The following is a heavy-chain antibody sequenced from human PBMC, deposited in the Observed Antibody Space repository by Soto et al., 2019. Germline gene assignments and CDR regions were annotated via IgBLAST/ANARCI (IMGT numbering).Heavy chain of an antibody. Sequence: EVQLLESGGGLVQPGGSLRLSCAASGFTLSGRSMHWVRQAPGKGLVWVSGIDNAGTDSTYADSVKGRFTSSRDNAKNMLYLQMKSLRVEDTAVYYCARGWFGPDVWGKGTTVTVSS. CDR1: GFTLSGRS. CDR2: IDNAGTDS. J-gene: IGHJ6*04. CDR3: ARGWFGPDV. D-gene: IGHD3-10*01. V-gene: IGHV3-74*01.